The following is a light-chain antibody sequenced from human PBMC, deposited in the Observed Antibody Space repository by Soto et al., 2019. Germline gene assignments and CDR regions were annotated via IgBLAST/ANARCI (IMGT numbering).Light chain of an antibody. CDR2: STN. CDR3: LLYYGQLGV. Sequence: QTVVTQEPSLTVSPGGTVTLSCASSTGAVTSGYYPNWFQQKPGQAPRALIYSTNNRYSWTPARFSGSLLGGKAALTLSGVQPEDEADYYCLLYYGQLGVFGAGTKLTVL. V-gene: IGLV7-43*01. CDR1: TGAVTSGYY. J-gene: IGLJ2*01.